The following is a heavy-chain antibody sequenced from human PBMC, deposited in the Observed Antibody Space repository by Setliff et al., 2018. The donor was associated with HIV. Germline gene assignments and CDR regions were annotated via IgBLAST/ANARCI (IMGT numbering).Heavy chain of an antibody. CDR1: GYTFTSSY. J-gene: IGHJ5*02. Sequence: ASVKVSCKASGYTFTSSYIHWVRQAPGQGLEWMGRISPDIGDTNYAQMFHGRVTMTRDTSISTAYMELSSLKSDDTAVYYCARGADHFDTSGYYSFFDPWGQGTLVTVSS. V-gene: IGHV1-2*06. D-gene: IGHD3-22*01. CDR3: ARGADHFDTSGYYSFFDP. CDR2: ISPDIGDT.